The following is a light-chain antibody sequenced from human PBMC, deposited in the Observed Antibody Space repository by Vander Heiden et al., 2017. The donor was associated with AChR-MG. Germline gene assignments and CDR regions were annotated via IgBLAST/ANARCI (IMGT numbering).Light chain of an antibody. V-gene: IGKV3-20*01. CDR3: QQPGNSPPRT. Sequence: EIALTQSPGSLSLSPGVSVTFPGRPSQSLRTSYSPRYQQKPAQPLRLLIYGQSRSSTGSPDRFSGSGCGTDFSLTISRREQEDDAVYYCQQPGNSPPRTFGGGTKVEI. CDR1: QSLRTSY. J-gene: IGKJ4*01. CDR2: GQS.